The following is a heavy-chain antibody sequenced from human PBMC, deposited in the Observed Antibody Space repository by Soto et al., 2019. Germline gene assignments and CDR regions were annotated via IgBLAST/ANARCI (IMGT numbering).Heavy chain of an antibody. CDR3: SHGYGQYFNS. CDR1: GFSLTDVW. CDR2: IKSKTAGGTT. V-gene: IGHV3-15*07. D-gene: IGHD5-18*01. Sequence: EVQLVESGGGLVKPGGSLRLSCAVSGFSLTDVWMNWVRQAPGKGLEWVGRIKSKTAGGTTDYAAPVKGRFTILRDDSKNTLYLQMDSLRTEDTAVYFCSHGYGQYFNSWGQGTLVTVSS. J-gene: IGHJ4*02.